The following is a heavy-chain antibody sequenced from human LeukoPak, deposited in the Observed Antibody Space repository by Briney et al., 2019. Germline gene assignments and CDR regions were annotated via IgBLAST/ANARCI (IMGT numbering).Heavy chain of an antibody. CDR2: IYYSGST. D-gene: IGHD2-2*01. CDR3: AGLHSVVPNGMDV. CDR1: GGSISSYY. Sequence: SETLSLTCTVSGGSISSYYWSWIRQPPGKGLEGIGYIYYSGSTNYNPSLKSRVTISVDTSKNQFSLKLSSVTAADTAVYYCAGLHSVVPNGMDVWGQGTTVTVSS. V-gene: IGHV4-59*01. J-gene: IGHJ6*02.